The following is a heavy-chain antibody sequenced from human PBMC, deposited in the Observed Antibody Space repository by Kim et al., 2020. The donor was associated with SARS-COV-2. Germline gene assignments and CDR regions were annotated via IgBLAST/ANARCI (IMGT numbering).Heavy chain of an antibody. CDR2: ISSSSSYI. J-gene: IGHJ4*02. D-gene: IGHD5-18*01. CDR1: GFTFSSYS. V-gene: IGHV3-21*01. CDR3: ARDFTAMDPSNDY. Sequence: GGSLRLSCAASGFTFSSYSMNWVRQAPGKGLEWVSSISSSSSYIYYADSVKGRFTISRDNAKNSLYLQMNSLRAEDTAVYYCARDFTAMDPSNDYWGQGTLVTVSS.